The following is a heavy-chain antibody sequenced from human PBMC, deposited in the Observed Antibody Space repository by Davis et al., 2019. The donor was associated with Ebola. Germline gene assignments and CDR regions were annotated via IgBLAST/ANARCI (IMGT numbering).Heavy chain of an antibody. CDR1: GYTFTSYA. D-gene: IGHD1-26*01. V-gene: IGHV1-3*01. CDR3: ASGLRKLGATPLHVY. Sequence: AASVKVSCKASGYTFTSYAMHWVRQAPGQRLEWMGWINAGNGNTKYSQKFQGRVTITRDTSASTAYMELSSLRSEDTAVYYCASGLRKLGATPLHVYWGQGTLVTVSS. CDR2: INAGNGNT. J-gene: IGHJ4*02.